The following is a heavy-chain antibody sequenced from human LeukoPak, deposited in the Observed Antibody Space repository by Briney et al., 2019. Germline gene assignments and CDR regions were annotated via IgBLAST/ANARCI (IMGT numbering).Heavy chain of an antibody. CDR3: ARQAVRAFDY. Sequence: KSSETLSLTCAVSGGPFSGYSWAWIRQPPGKGLEWIGEINHSGSTHYDPSLKSRVTISVDTAKNQFSLKLSSVTAADTAVYYCARQAVRAFDYWGQGTLVTVSS. CDR1: GGPFSGYS. J-gene: IGHJ4*02. D-gene: IGHD2-2*01. V-gene: IGHV4-34*01. CDR2: INHSGST.